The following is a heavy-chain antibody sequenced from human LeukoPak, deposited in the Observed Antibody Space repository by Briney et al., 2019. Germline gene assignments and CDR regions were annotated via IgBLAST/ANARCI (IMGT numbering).Heavy chain of an antibody. J-gene: IGHJ4*02. Sequence: GGSLRLSCAASGFTFSSYGMHWVRKAPAKGQEWVAVISYDGSNKNYADSVKGRFTISRDNSKNTLYLQMNSLRAEDTAVYYCAKGGELPQAIDYWGQGTLVTVSS. CDR1: GFTFSSYG. V-gene: IGHV3-30*18. CDR2: ISYDGSNK. CDR3: AKGGELPQAIDY. D-gene: IGHD1-26*01.